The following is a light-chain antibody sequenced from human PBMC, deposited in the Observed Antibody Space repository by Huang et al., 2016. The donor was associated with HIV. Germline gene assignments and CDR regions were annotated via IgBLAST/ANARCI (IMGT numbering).Light chain of an antibody. J-gene: IGKJ1*01. CDR1: QDINNF. CDR3: QQYYSYRT. CDR2: AAS. V-gene: IGKV1-8*01. Sequence: AIRMTQSPSSLSASTGDRVNITCRASQDINNFLAWYQQKPGKAPNLLIYAASILETGVPSRFSGSGSGTEFNLSISCLQSEDFATYYCQQYYSYRTFGRGTQVEIK.